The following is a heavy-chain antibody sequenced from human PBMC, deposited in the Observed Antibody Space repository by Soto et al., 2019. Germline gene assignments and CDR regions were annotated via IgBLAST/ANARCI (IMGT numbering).Heavy chain of an antibody. Sequence: QITLKESGPTLVKPTQNLTLTCTFSGFSLGTSGVCVGWFRQPPGKALEWLALIYSDDDKRYSPSLKSRLTIPKDTSKNHVVLTMTNMDPVDTATYYCAHKGVGEFYFDYWGQGTLVTVSS. CDR1: GFSLGTSGVC. D-gene: IGHD3-10*01. V-gene: IGHV2-5*02. CDR3: AHKGVGEFYFDY. CDR2: IYSDDDK. J-gene: IGHJ4*02.